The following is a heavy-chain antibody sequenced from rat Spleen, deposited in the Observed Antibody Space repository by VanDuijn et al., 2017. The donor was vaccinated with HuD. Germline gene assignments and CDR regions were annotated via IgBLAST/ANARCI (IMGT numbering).Heavy chain of an antibody. V-gene: IGHV5-20*01. Sequence: EVQLVESDGGLVQPGRSLKLSCAASGFTFSDYYMAWVRQAPTKGLEWVASITNTGGSTYYPDSVKGRFTISRDNAKSTLYLQMNSLRSEDTATYYCTRGSDWYFDFGGPGTMVTVSS. CDR3: TRGSDWYFDF. J-gene: IGHJ1*01. CDR2: ITNTGGST. CDR1: GFTFSDYY.